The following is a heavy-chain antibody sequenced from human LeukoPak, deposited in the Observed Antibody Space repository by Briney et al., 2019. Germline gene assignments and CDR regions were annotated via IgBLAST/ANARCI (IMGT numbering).Heavy chain of an antibody. V-gene: IGHV3-7*04. Sequence: GGSLSLSCAASVPTFSTHWMSWFRQTPGKGLEWVASLEVDGSNKYYVDSVKGRFSISRDNAENSLYLQMNSLRVDDTAVYYSARETRGALGSFWGQGTLVTVSS. CDR3: ARETRGALGSF. CDR1: VPTFSTHW. CDR2: LEVDGSNK. D-gene: IGHD7-27*01. J-gene: IGHJ4*02.